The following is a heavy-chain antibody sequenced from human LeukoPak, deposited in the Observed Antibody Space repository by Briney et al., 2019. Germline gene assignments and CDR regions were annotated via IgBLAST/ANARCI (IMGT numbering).Heavy chain of an antibody. D-gene: IGHD1-26*01. Sequence: PGGSLRLSCVASGFTFSSYWMHWVRQAPGKGLVWVARINGDGSSTTTADSVEGHFTISRDNAKNTLYLQMSTPRAEDTALYYCATGATAFDYWGQGSLVTVSS. CDR3: ATGATAFDY. J-gene: IGHJ4*02. V-gene: IGHV3-74*01. CDR1: GFTFSSYW. CDR2: INGDGSST.